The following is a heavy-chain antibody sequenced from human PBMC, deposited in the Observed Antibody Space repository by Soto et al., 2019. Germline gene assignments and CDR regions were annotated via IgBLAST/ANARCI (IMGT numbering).Heavy chain of an antibody. D-gene: IGHD2-15*01. CDR3: ARGYCSGGSCYPSYYYYMDV. V-gene: IGHV5-51*01. CDR2: IYPDDSDT. Sequence: PGESLKISCKGSGFRFTSYWIAWVRQMPGKGLEWMGIIYPDDSDTRYSPSFQGQVTISADKSISTAFLQWGSLKASDTAMYYCARGYCSGGSCYPSYYYYMDVWGKGTTVTVSS. CDR1: GFRFTSYW. J-gene: IGHJ6*03.